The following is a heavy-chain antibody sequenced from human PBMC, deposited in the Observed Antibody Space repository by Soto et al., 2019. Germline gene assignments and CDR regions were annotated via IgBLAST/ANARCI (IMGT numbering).Heavy chain of an antibody. J-gene: IGHJ4*02. D-gene: IGHD3-10*01. Sequence: PSETLSLTCAVYGGSFSGYYWSWIRQPPGKGLEWIGEINHSGSTNYNPSLKSRVTISVDTSKNQFSLKLSSVTAADTAVYYCARGHYYYGSGSYYWGPPRFDYWGQGTLVTVSS. CDR2: INHSGST. CDR1: GGSFSGYY. V-gene: IGHV4-34*01. CDR3: ARGHYYYGSGSYYWGPPRFDY.